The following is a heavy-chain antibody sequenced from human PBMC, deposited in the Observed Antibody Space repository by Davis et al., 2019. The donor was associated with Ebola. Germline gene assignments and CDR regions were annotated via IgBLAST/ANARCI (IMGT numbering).Heavy chain of an antibody. CDR1: GFTFNKYG. CDR3: AKSRGYCSSTSYYPGGYYFDY. Sequence: GGSLRLSCAASGFTFNKYGMHWVRQAPGKGLEWVAVISYAGSNKYYADSVKGRFTISRDNSKNTLYLQMNSLRAEDTAVYYCAKSRGYCSSTSYYPGGYYFDYWGQGTLVTVSS. J-gene: IGHJ4*02. CDR2: ISYAGSNK. D-gene: IGHD2-2*01. V-gene: IGHV3-30*18.